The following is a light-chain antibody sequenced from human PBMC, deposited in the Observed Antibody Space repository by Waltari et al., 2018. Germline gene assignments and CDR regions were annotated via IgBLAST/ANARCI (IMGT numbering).Light chain of an antibody. CDR3: SSYAGSATPRV. V-gene: IGLV2-23*01. Sequence: QSALIQPASVSGSPGQSITMSCTETNSNVGSYNLVSWYQQHPGKAPKLIIYEGSTRPSGITYRFSGSKSGNTASLTIAGLHAEDEAYYYCSSYAGSATPRVFGGGTKLTVL. CDR1: NSNVGSYNL. CDR2: EGS. J-gene: IGLJ3*02.